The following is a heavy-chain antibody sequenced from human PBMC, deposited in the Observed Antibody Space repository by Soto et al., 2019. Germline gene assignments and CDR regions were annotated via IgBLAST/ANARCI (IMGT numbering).Heavy chain of an antibody. CDR3: AGAESGYSGYDLSYYYYYMDV. J-gene: IGHJ6*03. D-gene: IGHD5-12*01. CDR2: ISAYNGNT. Sequence: ASVKVSCKASGYTFTSYGISWVRQAPGQGLEWMGWISAYNGNTNYAQKLQGRVTMTTDKSTSTAYMELRSLRSDDTAVYYCAGAESGYSGYDLSYYYYYMDVWGKGTTVTVSS. CDR1: GYTFTSYG. V-gene: IGHV1-18*01.